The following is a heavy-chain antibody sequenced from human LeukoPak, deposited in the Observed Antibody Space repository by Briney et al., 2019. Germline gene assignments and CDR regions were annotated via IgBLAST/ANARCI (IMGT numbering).Heavy chain of an antibody. CDR3: AKAGGSYWGSMDY. CDR1: GFIFSNYA. V-gene: IGHV3-23*01. CDR2: ISGSGGST. D-gene: IGHD1-26*01. Sequence: GGSLRLSCAASGFIFSNYAIHWVRQAPGKGLEWVSAISGSGGSTYYADSVKGRFTISRDNSKNTLYLQMNSLRAEDTAVYYCAKAGGSYWGSMDYWGQGTLVTVSS. J-gene: IGHJ4*02.